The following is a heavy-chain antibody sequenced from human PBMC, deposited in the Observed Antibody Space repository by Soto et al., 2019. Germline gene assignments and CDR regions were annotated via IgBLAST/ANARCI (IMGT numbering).Heavy chain of an antibody. CDR2: ISTNNGNT. J-gene: IGHJ5*01. D-gene: IGHD6-19*01. Sequence: QVQLVQSGGEVKKSGASVKVSCKASGYTFNSYDIYWVRQAPGQGLEWMGWISTNNGNTNYAQKFQGRVTMTTDTSKSTAYMELWSLRSDETAVCYCAREKGVAAKHWFASWGQGTLVTVSS. V-gene: IGHV1-18*04. CDR3: AREKGVAAKHWFAS. CDR1: GYTFNSYD.